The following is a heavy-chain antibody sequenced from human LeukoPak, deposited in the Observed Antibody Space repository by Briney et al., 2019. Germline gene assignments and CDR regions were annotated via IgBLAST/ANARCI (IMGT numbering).Heavy chain of an antibody. J-gene: IGHJ4*02. Sequence: SETLSLTCTVSGGSISSSSYYWGWIRQPPGKGLEWIGTFHYSGSTYYNPSLKSRVTISVNMSKNQFSLKLISVTAADSAVYYCARLYRKTYKWNDQPDYWGQGTLVTVSS. CDR2: FHYSGST. D-gene: IGHD1-20*01. V-gene: IGHV4-39*07. CDR3: ARLYRKTYKWNDQPDY. CDR1: GGSISSSSYY.